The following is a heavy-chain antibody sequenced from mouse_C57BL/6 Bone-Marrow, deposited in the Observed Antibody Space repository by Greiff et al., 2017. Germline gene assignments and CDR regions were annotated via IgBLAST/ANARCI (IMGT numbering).Heavy chain of an antibody. V-gene: IGHV1-63*01. CDR2: IYPGGGST. Sequence: QVHVKQSGAELVRPGTSVKMSCKASGYTFTNYWIGWANQRPGHGLEWIGYIYPGGGSTYYTETLKGRFTLTTAKSSSTVFLQFSSLTSEASAISYCARGGADYYCSYGYFDVWGTGTTVTVS. J-gene: IGHJ1*03. CDR3: ARGGADYYCSYGYFDV. D-gene: IGHD1-1*01. CDR1: GYTFTNYW.